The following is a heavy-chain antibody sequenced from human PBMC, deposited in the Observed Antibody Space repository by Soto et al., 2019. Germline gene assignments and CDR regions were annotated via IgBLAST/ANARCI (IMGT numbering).Heavy chain of an antibody. V-gene: IGHV3-33*01. Sequence: QVKLVESGGGVVQPGRSLRLSCAASGFTFSNHGMHWVRQAPGKGLGWVTVIRYDGTNTFYADSVKGRFTISRDISENTVFLQMNSLRAEDTAVYYCGRESSSGRRDRIDNWGQGTLVTVSS. CDR2: IRYDGTNT. J-gene: IGHJ4*02. CDR3: GRESSSGRRDRIDN. CDR1: GFTFSNHG. D-gene: IGHD6-19*01.